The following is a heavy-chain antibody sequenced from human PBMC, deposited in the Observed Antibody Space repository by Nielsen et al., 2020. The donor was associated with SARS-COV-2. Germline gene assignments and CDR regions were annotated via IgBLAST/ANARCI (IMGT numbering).Heavy chain of an antibody. CDR1: GGTFRSYA. J-gene: IGHJ6*02. CDR3: ASSVGAYYYYGMDV. D-gene: IGHD3-16*01. Sequence: SVKVSCKTSGGTFRSYAINWVRQAPGQGLEWMGGIIPVSDITTYAQKFQGRVTMTAEDSTRTAYMELTSLRSDDTAVYYCASSVGAYYYYGMDVWGQGTTVTVSS. CDR2: IIPVSDIT. V-gene: IGHV1-69*13.